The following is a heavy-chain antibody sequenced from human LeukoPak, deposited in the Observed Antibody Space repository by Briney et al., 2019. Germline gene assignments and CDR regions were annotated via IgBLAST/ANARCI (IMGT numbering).Heavy chain of an antibody. Sequence: GSLRLSCAASGFTFSSYGMHWVRQAPGKGLEWVAVISYDGSNKYYADSVKGRFTISRDNSKHTLYLQMNSLRAEDTAVHYCAKAYYYDSSGLFDYWGQGTLVTVSS. CDR3: AKAYYYDSSGLFDY. D-gene: IGHD3-22*01. CDR2: ISYDGSNK. V-gene: IGHV3-30*18. J-gene: IGHJ4*02. CDR1: GFTFSSYG.